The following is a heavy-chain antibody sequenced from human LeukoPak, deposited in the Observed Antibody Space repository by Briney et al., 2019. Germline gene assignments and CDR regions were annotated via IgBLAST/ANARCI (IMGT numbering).Heavy chain of an antibody. V-gene: IGHV4-4*07. J-gene: IGHJ4*02. CDR2: IYTSGST. D-gene: IGHD3-22*01. CDR3: ARESKTYDGSGYYHDS. Sequence: SETLSLTCIVSGGPIYNYYWSWIRQPAGKGLEWIGRIYTSGSTDYSPSLKSRVTMSLDTSKNQFSLNLYSVTAADTAVYFCARESKTYDGSGYYHDSWGQGTLVTVSS. CDR1: GGPIYNYY.